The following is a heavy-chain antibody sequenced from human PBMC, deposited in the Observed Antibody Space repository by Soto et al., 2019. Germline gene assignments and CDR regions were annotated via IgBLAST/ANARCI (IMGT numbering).Heavy chain of an antibody. CDR3: ARLMGTALDL. V-gene: IGHV3-72*01. D-gene: IGHD2-8*01. J-gene: IGHJ5*02. Sequence: ESGGGLVQPGGSLRLSCAASGFTFSDHYMDWVRQAPGKGLEWVGRARNKVNGYTTAYAASVKGRFTISRDDSKNSLYLQMNSLKAEDTAVYFCARLMGTALDLWGQGTLVTVSS. CDR2: ARNKVNGYTT. CDR1: GFTFSDHY.